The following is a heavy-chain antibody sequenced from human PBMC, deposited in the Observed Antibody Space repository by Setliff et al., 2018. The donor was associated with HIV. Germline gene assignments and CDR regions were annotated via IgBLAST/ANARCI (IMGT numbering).Heavy chain of an antibody. CDR1: GYTFTSYG. CDR3: AIGSSNWPHRPNNYYFDY. Sequence: GASVKVSCKASGYTFTSYGISWVRQAPGQGLEWMGWISAYNGNTNYAQKLQGRVTMTTDTSTSTAYMELSSLRSEDTGVYYCAIGSSNWPHRPNNYYFDYWGQGTPVTVSS. V-gene: IGHV1-18*01. CDR2: ISAYNGNT. J-gene: IGHJ4*02. D-gene: IGHD6-13*01.